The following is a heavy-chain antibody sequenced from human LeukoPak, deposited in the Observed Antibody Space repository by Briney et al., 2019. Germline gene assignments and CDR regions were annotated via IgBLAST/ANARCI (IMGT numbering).Heavy chain of an antibody. D-gene: IGHD6-13*01. CDR3: AKDAAGPEY. CDR1: GLTFSDYS. Sequence: GGSLRLSCAVSGLTFSDYSMTWVRQAPGRGLFWVSGISAGGGSTYYADSVKGRFTISRDNSRNTLYLQMNSLRAEDTAVYYCAKDAAGPEYWGQGTLVTVSS. V-gene: IGHV3-23*01. J-gene: IGHJ4*02. CDR2: ISAGGGST.